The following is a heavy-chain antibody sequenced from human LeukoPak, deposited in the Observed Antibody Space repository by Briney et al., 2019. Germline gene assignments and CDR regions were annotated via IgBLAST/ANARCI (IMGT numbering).Heavy chain of an antibody. CDR2: IYSDGSV. D-gene: IGHD1-1*01. CDR3: ARGTTSRDF. Sequence: GGSLRLSCAGSGFTVSTNYMNWVRQAPGKGLEWVSVIYSDGSVYYADSVKGRFTISRDNSKNTLYLQMNSLRAEDTAVYYCARGTTSRDFWGQGTLVTVSS. V-gene: IGHV3-66*01. CDR1: GFTVSTNY. J-gene: IGHJ4*02.